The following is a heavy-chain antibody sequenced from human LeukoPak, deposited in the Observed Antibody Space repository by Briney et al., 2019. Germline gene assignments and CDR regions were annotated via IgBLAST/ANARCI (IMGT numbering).Heavy chain of an antibody. CDR2: INPNSGGT. CDR3: ARVSGQPNRFLSRY. CDR1: GYTFTGYY. D-gene: IGHD3-10*01. V-gene: IGHV1-2*02. J-gene: IGHJ4*02. Sequence: EASVKVSCKASGYTFTGYYMHWVRQAPGQGLEWMGCINPNSGGTNYAQKFQGRITMTRDTSISTAYMRLSRLRSDDTAVYYSARVSGQPNRFLSRYWGQGTLVTVSS.